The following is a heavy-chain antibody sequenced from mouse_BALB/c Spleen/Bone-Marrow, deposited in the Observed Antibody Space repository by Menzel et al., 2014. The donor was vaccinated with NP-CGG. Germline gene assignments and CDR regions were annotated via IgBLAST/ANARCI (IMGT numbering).Heavy chain of an antibody. J-gene: IGHJ3*01. V-gene: IGHV14-3*02. CDR2: IDPANGNT. CDR1: GFNIKDTY. D-gene: IGHD2-4*01. Sequence: VQLQQSGAELVKPGASVKLSCTASGFNIKDTYMHWVKQRPEQGLEWIGRIDPANGNTKYDPKFQGKATITADTSSNTACLQLSSLTSEDTAVYYCAGYDYYQAWFAYWGQGTLVTASA. CDR3: AGYDYYQAWFAY.